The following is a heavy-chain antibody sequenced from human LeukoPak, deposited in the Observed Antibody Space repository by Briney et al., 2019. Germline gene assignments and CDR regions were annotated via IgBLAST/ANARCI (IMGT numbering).Heavy chain of an antibody. D-gene: IGHD3-10*01. Sequence: QPGGSLRLSCVVSGFTFSSYSMNWVRQAPGKGLEWVSYISPSSSEIYYADSVKGRFTISRDNAKNSLYLQMNSLRAEDAAVYYCARDYRGSGSWGDYWGQRTLVTVSS. CDR2: ISPSSSEI. V-gene: IGHV3-48*01. J-gene: IGHJ4*02. CDR1: GFTFSSYS. CDR3: ARDYRGSGSWGDY.